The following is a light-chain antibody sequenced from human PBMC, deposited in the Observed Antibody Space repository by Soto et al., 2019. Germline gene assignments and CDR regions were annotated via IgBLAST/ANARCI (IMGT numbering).Light chain of an antibody. J-gene: IGLJ2*01. CDR1: SSDVGSYNY. Sequence: QSALTQPASVSGSPGQSITISCTGTSSDVGSYNYVSWYQQHPGKAPKLMIYDVSNRPSGVSIRFSGSKSGNTASLTISGLQAEDEADYYCSSYASSRDVLFGGGTKLTVL. CDR2: DVS. CDR3: SSYASSRDVL. V-gene: IGLV2-14*01.